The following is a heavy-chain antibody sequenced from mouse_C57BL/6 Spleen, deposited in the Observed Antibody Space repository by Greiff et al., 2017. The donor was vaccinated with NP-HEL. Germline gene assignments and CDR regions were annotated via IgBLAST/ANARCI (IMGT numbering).Heavy chain of an antibody. CDR1: GYTFTSYW. Sequence: QVQLQQPGAELVRPGTSVKLSCKASGYTFTSYWMHWVKQRPGQGLEWIGVIDPSDSYPNYNQKFKGKATLTVDTSSSTAYMQLSSLTSEDSAVYYCARTCTAQAWSYAMDDWGQGTTLTVAS. D-gene: IGHD6-5*01. V-gene: IGHV1-59*01. CDR3: ARTCTAQAWSYAMDD. J-gene: IGHJ2*01. CDR2: IDPSDSYP.